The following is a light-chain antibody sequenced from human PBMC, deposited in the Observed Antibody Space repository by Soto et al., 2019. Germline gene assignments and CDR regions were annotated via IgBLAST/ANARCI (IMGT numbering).Light chain of an antibody. CDR1: QSVSSY. Sequence: EIVLTQSPATLSLSPGERATRSCRASQSVSSYLAWYQQKPGQAPRLLIYDASNMATGIPARFSGSGSGTDFTLTISSLVPEDFAVYYCQQRSNWLTFGPGTKVDIK. J-gene: IGKJ3*01. CDR3: QQRSNWLT. V-gene: IGKV3-11*01. CDR2: DAS.